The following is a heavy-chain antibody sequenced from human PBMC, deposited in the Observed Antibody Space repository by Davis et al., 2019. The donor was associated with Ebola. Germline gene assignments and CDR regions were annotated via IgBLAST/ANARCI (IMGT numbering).Heavy chain of an antibody. Sequence: SVKVSCKASGGTFSSYAISWVRQAPGQGLEWMGGIIPIFGTANYAQKLQGRVTMTTDTSTSTAYMELRSLRSDDTAVYYCASMARNYYYGMDVWGQGTTVTVSS. CDR3: ASMARNYYYGMDV. D-gene: IGHD2/OR15-2a*01. V-gene: IGHV1-69*05. J-gene: IGHJ6*02. CDR1: GGTFSSYA. CDR2: IIPIFGTA.